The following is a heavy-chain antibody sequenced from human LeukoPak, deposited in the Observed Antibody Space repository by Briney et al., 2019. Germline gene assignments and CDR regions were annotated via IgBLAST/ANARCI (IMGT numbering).Heavy chain of an antibody. D-gene: IGHD1-1*01. CDR2: ISSSGSTI. J-gene: IGHJ6*03. V-gene: IGHV3-11*01. CDR3: ARVKQLERLYYYYYMDV. CDR1: GFTFSDYY. Sequence: GGSLRLSCAASGFTFSDYYMSWIRQAPGKGLEWVSYISSSGSTIYYADSVKGRFTISGDNAKNSLYLQMNSLRAEDTAVYYCARVKQLERLYYYYYMDVWGKGTTVTVSS.